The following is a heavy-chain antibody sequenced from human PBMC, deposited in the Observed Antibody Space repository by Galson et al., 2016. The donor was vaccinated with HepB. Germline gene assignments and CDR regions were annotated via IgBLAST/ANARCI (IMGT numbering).Heavy chain of an antibody. CDR3: TRDRHDGYYNFWPLHHGMDV. Sequence: SLRLSCAGSGFIFSTHSMAWVRQAPGKGLEWVSLISSGSTYIYYADSVRGRFTISRDNAGNSLYLQMNSLKTEDTAVYYCTRDRHDGYYNFWPLHHGMDVWGQGTTVTVSS. CDR1: GFIFSTHS. CDR2: ISSGSTYI. J-gene: IGHJ6*02. V-gene: IGHV3-21*03. D-gene: IGHD3-3*01.